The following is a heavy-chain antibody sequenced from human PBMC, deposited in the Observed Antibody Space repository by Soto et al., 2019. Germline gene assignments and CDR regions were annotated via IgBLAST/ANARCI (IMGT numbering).Heavy chain of an antibody. J-gene: IGHJ4*02. CDR3: ARGFEDLTSHFDY. CDR2: ISSTTNYI. D-gene: IGHD3-10*01. Sequence: PGGSLRLSCAASGFTFSRYSMNWVRQAPGKGLEWVSSISSTTNYIYYADSMKGRFTVSRDNAKNSVYLDMNSLSAEDTAVYYCARGFEDLTSHFDYWSQGTLVTVSS. V-gene: IGHV3-21*01. CDR1: GFTFSRYS.